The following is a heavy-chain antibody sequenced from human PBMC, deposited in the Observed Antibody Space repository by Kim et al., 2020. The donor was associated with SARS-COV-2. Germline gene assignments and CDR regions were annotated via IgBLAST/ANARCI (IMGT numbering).Heavy chain of an antibody. J-gene: IGHJ4*02. Sequence: NPSLKSRVTLSVDTSKNQFSLKLSSVTAADTAVYYCARGMVKSWIQLYADWGQGTLVTVSS. CDR3: ARGMVKSWIQLYAD. V-gene: IGHV4-39*01. D-gene: IGHD5-18*01.